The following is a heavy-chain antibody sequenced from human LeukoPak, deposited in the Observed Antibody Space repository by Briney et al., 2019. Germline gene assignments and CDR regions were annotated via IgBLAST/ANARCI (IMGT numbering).Heavy chain of an antibody. Sequence: PGGYLRLSCAASGFTFSNAWMSWVRQAPGKGREWVGRIKSKTDGGITDYAAPVKGRFTISRDDSKNTLYLQMNSLKTEDTAVYYCTTEITFGGVIVLNDYWGQGTLVTVSS. D-gene: IGHD3-16*02. CDR3: TTEITFGGVIVLNDY. CDR1: GFTFSNAW. CDR2: IKSKTDGGIT. J-gene: IGHJ4*02. V-gene: IGHV3-15*01.